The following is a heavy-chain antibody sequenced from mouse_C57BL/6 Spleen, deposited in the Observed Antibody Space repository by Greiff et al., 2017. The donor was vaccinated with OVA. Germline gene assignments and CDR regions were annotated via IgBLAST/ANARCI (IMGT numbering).Heavy chain of an antibody. J-gene: IGHJ3*01. Sequence: VQLQQSGPELVKPGASVKISCKASGYSFTGYYMNWVKQSPEKSLEWIGEINPSTGGTTYNQKFKAKATLTVDKSSSTAYMQLKSLTSEDSAVYYCARGYDYDPSFAYWGQGTLVTVSA. CDR3: ARGYDYDPSFAY. CDR1: GYSFTGYY. D-gene: IGHD2-4*01. V-gene: IGHV1-42*01. CDR2: INPSTGGT.